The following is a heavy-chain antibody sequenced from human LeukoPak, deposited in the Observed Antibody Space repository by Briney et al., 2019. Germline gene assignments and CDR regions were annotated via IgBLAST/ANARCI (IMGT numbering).Heavy chain of an antibody. J-gene: IGHJ4*02. CDR2: ISWNSGSI. Sequence: GGSLRLSCAASGFTFDDYAMPWVRQAPGKGLEWVSGISWNSGSIGYADSVKGRFTISRDNAKNSLYLQMNSLRAEDAALYYCAKDISHYYDSSGLMDYWGQGTLVTVSS. D-gene: IGHD3-22*01. V-gene: IGHV3-9*01. CDR1: GFTFDDYA. CDR3: AKDISHYYDSSGLMDY.